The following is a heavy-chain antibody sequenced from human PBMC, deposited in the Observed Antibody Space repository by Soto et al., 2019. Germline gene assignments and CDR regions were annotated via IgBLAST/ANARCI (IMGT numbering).Heavy chain of an antibody. V-gene: IGHV3-11*01. D-gene: IGHD2-15*01. CDR3: ARAIYCSGGSCPDYYGMDV. J-gene: IGHJ6*02. Sequence: LRLSCAASGFTFSDYYMSWIRQAPGKGLEWVSYISSSGSTIYYADSVKGRFTISRDNAKNSLYLQMNSLRAEDTAVYHCARAIYCSGGSCPDYYGMDVWGQGTTVTVPS. CDR1: GFTFSDYY. CDR2: ISSSGSTI.